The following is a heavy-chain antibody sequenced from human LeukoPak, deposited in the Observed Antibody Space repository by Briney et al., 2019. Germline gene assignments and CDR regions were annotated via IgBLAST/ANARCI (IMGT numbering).Heavy chain of an antibody. CDR1: GYTFTSYA. Sequence: GASVKVSCKASGYTFTSYAMHWVRQAPGQRLEWMGWINAGNGNIKYSQKFQGRVTITRDTSAGTAYMELSRLRSEDTAAYYCARDRRSSGWYEYYGMDVWGQGTTVTVSS. D-gene: IGHD6-19*01. J-gene: IGHJ6*02. CDR3: ARDRRSSGWYEYYGMDV. CDR2: INAGNGNI. V-gene: IGHV1-3*01.